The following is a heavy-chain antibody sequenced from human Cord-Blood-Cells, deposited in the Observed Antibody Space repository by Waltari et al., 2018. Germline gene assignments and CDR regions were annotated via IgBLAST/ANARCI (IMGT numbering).Heavy chain of an antibody. Sequence: QVQLVQSGAEVKKPGASVKVSCKASGYTFTGYYMHWVRQAPGQGLEWMGWINPNRGGTNYAQKFQGRVTMTRDTSSSTAYIELSRRRSDDTAVYYCARDLGAAAGTHWFDPWGQGTLVTVSS. CDR2: INPNRGGT. J-gene: IGHJ5*02. CDR3: ARDLGAAAGTHWFDP. D-gene: IGHD6-13*01. V-gene: IGHV1-2*02. CDR1: GYTFTGYY.